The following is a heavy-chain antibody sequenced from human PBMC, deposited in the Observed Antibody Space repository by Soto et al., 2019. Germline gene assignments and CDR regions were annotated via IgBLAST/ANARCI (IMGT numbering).Heavy chain of an antibody. CDR1: GFTFDDYA. V-gene: IGHV3-9*01. CDR2: ISWNSGSI. CDR3: ARGSWNDKYYFDY. D-gene: IGHD1-1*01. J-gene: IGHJ4*02. Sequence: EVQLVESGGGLVQPGRSLRLSCAASGFTFDDYAMHWVRQAPGKGLEWVSGISWNSGSIGYADSVKGRFTISRDNAKNALYLQMNSLRAEDTALYYCARGSWNDKYYFDYWGPGTLVTVSS.